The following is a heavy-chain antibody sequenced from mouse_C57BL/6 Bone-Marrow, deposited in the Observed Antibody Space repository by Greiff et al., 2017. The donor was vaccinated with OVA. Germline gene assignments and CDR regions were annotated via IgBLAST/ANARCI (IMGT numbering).Heavy chain of an antibody. CDR3: ARDDPEAMDY. CDR2: IYPRSGNT. D-gene: IGHD2-12*01. CDR1: GYTFTSYG. V-gene: IGHV1-81*01. J-gene: IGHJ4*01. Sequence: LVESGAELARPGASVKLSCKASGYTFTSYGISWVKQRTGQGLEWIGEIYPRSGNTYYNEKFKGKATLTADKSSSTAYMELRSLTSEDSAVYFCARDDPEAMDYWGQGTSVTVSS.